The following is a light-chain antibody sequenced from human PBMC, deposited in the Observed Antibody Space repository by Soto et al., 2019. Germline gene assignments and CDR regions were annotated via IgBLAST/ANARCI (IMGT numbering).Light chain of an antibody. CDR2: NNR. CDR3: QSYDSSLSAWV. J-gene: IGLJ3*02. V-gene: IGLV1-40*01. Sequence: QSVLTQSPSVSAAPGQRVTISCTGSSSNTGAGYDVHWYQQFPGTAPKLLIYNNRNRPSGVPDRFSGSKSGTSASLAITGLQAEDEADYYCQSYDSSLSAWVFGGGTKLTVL. CDR1: SSNTGAGYD.